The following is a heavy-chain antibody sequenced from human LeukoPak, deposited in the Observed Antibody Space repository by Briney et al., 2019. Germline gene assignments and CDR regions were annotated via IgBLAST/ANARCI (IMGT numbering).Heavy chain of an antibody. D-gene: IGHD3-22*01. V-gene: IGHV3-33*01. CDR1: GFTFSSYG. CDR2: IWYDGSNK. J-gene: IGHJ4*02. CDR3: ARDGDSSGYYLYYFDY. Sequence: GGSLRLFCAASGFTFSSYGLPWVRPASGQGLGWGAVIWYDGSNKYYADSVKGRFTISRDNSKNTLYLQMNSLRAEDTAVYYCARDGDSSGYYLYYFDYWGQGTLVTVSS.